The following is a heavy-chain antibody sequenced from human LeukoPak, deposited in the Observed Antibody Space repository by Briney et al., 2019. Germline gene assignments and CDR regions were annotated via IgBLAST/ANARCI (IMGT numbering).Heavy chain of an antibody. V-gene: IGHV4-39*01. J-gene: IGHJ4*02. CDR2: IYYSGST. D-gene: IGHD5-18*01. Sequence: SETLSLTCTVSGGSISSSSYYWGWIRQPPGKGLEWIGSIYYSGSTYYNPSLKSRVTISVDTSKNQFSLKLSSVTAADTAVYYCASGYSYGYVLYWGQGTLVTVSS. CDR3: ASGYSYGYVLY. CDR1: GGSISSSSYY.